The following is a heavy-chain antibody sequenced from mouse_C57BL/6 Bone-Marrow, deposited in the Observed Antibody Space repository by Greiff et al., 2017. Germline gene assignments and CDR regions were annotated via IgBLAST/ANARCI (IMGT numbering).Heavy chain of an antibody. V-gene: IGHV5-4*01. J-gene: IGHJ4*01. D-gene: IGHD2-3*01. CDR2: ISDGGSYT. CDR1: GFTFSSYA. Sequence: EVHLVESGGGLVKPGGSLKLSCAASGFTFSSYAMSWVRPTPEKRLDWVATISDGGSYTYYPDNVKGRFTISRDNAKNNLYLQMSHLKSEDTAMYYCAREGDGYYRWYAMDCWGQGTSVTVSS. CDR3: AREGDGYYRWYAMDC.